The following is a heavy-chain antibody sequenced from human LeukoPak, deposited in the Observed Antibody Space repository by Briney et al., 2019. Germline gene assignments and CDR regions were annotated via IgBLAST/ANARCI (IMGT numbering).Heavy chain of an antibody. CDR2: INHSGST. CDR3: ARGYRV. V-gene: IGHV4-34*01. J-gene: IGHJ4*02. CDR1: GESFSGYY. Sequence: SETLSLSCAVSGESFSGYYWSWIRQPPGKGLEWIGEINHSGSTNYNPSLKSRVTISVDTSKNQFSLKLRSVTAADTAVYYCARGYRVWGQGTLVTVSS. D-gene: IGHD3-10*01.